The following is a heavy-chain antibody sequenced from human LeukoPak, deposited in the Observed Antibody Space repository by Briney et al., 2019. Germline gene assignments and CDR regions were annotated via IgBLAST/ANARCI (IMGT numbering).Heavy chain of an antibody. Sequence: SETLSLTCTVSGGSISSYYWSWIRQPPGKGLEWIGYIYYSGSTNYSPSLKSRVTISVDTSKNQFSLKLSSVTAADTAVYYCARQSLAYCGGDCSGAFDIWGQGTMVTVSS. CDR2: IYYSGST. D-gene: IGHD2-21*01. CDR1: GGSISSYY. J-gene: IGHJ3*02. CDR3: ARQSLAYCGGDCSGAFDI. V-gene: IGHV4-59*01.